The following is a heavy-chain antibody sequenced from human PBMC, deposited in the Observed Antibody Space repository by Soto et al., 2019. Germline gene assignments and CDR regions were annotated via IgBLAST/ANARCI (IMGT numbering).Heavy chain of an antibody. V-gene: IGHV4-31*03. J-gene: IGHJ5*02. CDR1: GGSISSGGYY. CDR2: IYYSGST. CDR3: ARSRARLWSGNWRGDWFDP. Sequence: SETLSLTCTVSGGSISSGGYYWSWIRQHPGEGLEWIGYIYYSGSTYYNPSLKSRVTISVDTSKNQFSLKLSSVTAADTAVYYCARSRARLWSGNWRGDWFDPWGQGTLVTVSS. D-gene: IGHD3-3*01.